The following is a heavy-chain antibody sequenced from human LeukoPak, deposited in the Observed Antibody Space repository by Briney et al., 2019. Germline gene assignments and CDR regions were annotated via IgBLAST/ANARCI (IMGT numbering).Heavy chain of an antibody. D-gene: IGHD4-17*01. V-gene: IGHV1-2*02. CDR3: ARETMVTTYEFDY. CDR2: INPNSGGT. CDR1: GYTFTGYY. J-gene: IGHJ4*02. Sequence: ASVKVSCKASGYTFTGYYMHWVRQAPGQGLEWMGWINPNSGGTNYAQKFQGRVTMTRDTSISTAYMELSRLRSDDTAVYYCARETMVTTYEFDYWGQGTLVTVSS.